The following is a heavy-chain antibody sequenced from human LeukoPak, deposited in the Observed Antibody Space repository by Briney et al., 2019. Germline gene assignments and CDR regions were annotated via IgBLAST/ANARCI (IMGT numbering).Heavy chain of an antibody. J-gene: IGHJ3*02. CDR3: AREGPAERFWDDAFDI. Sequence: GASVKVSCKASGYTFTCYAMNWVRQAPGQGLEWMGWINTNTGNPTYAQGFTGRFVFSLDTSVSTAYLQISSLKAEDTAVYYCAREGPAERFWDDAFDIWGQGTMVTVSS. D-gene: IGHD3-3*01. CDR1: GYTFTCYA. V-gene: IGHV7-4-1*02. CDR2: INTNTGNP.